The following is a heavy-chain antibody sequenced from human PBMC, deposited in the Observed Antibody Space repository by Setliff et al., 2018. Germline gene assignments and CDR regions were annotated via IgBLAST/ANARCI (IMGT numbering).Heavy chain of an antibody. Sequence: SETLSLTCTVSGGSISNTYYYWSWIRQPAGKGLEWIGHIYTSWSTNYNPSLKSRVTIAVDTSKNQFSLKLSSVTAADTAVYYCWRLSGFLYIDVWGKGTTVTVSS. CDR1: GGSISNTYYY. D-gene: IGHD3-3*01. V-gene: IGHV4-61*09. J-gene: IGHJ6*03. CDR3: WRLSGFLYIDV. CDR2: IYTSWST.